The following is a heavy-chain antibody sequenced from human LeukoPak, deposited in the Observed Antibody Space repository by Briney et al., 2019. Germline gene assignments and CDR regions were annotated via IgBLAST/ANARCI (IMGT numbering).Heavy chain of an antibody. J-gene: IGHJ4*02. CDR3: AKDRYSSGWSPFDY. V-gene: IGHV3-23*01. D-gene: IGHD6-19*01. Sequence: GGSLRLSCAASGFTFNKFAMSWVRQAPGKGLEWVSSISGSGSNTYYADSVKGRFTISRDNSKNTLYLQMNSLRAEDTAVYYCAKDRYSSGWSPFDYWGQGTLVTVSS. CDR1: GFTFNKFA. CDR2: ISGSGSNT.